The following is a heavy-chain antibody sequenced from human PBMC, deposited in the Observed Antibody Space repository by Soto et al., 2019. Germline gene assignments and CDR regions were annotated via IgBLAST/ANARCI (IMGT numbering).Heavy chain of an antibody. D-gene: IGHD6-6*01. CDR2: ISYDGSNK. J-gene: IGHJ3*02. CDR1: GFTFSSYG. V-gene: IGHV3-30*03. Sequence: QVQLVESGGGVVQPGRSLRLSCAASGFTFSSYGMHWVRQAPGKGLEWVAVISYDGSNKYYADSVKGRFTISRDNSKNTLYLQMNSLRAEDTAVYYCARDSQQLVKAFDIWGQGTMVTVSS. CDR3: ARDSQQLVKAFDI.